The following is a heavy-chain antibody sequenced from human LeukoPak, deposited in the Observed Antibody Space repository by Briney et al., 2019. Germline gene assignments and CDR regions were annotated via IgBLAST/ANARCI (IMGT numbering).Heavy chain of an antibody. J-gene: IGHJ4*02. CDR2: IWYDGTDT. CDR3: ARGIGQWLVRGIDS. D-gene: IGHD6-19*01. CDR1: GFTLSSYG. Sequence: GGSLRLSCTASGFTLSSYGIHWVRQAPGKGLEGVAVIWYDGTDTHYADSVKGRFTISRDNSKNKMYLQMNSLSAEDTAVYYCARGIGQWLVRGIDSWGPGTLVTVSS. V-gene: IGHV3-33*01.